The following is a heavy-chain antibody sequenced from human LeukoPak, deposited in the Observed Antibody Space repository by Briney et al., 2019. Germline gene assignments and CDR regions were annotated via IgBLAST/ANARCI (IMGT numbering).Heavy chain of an antibody. CDR1: GFSVSSNY. CDR3: ARGQTSLEWFDP. Sequence: GGSLRLSCAASGFSVSSNYMSWVRQAPGKGLEWVSIIYSSGSIYYADSVKGRFTVSRDNSKNMVYLQMNSLRVEDTAVYYCARGQTSLEWFDPWGQGTLVTVSS. CDR2: IYSSGSI. V-gene: IGHV3-53*01. J-gene: IGHJ5*02. D-gene: IGHD3-3*01.